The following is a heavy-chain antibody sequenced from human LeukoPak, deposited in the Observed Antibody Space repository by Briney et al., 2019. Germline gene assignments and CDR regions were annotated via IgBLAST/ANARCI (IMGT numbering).Heavy chain of an antibody. CDR2: ISAYTENT. Sequence: ASVNVSCKASGYTFTSYGISWVRQAPGHGLEWMGWISAYTENTNYAQNFQGRVIMTTDTSTTTAYMELRSLRSDDTAVYYCARWVIRADVFDIWGQGTMVTVSS. J-gene: IGHJ3*02. CDR3: ARWVIRADVFDI. D-gene: IGHD3-16*02. CDR1: GYTFTSYG. V-gene: IGHV1-18*01.